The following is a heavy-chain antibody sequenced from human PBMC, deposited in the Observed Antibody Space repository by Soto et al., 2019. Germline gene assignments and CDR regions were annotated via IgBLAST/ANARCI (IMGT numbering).Heavy chain of an antibody. CDR2: INAGDGNT. D-gene: IGHD3-3*01. CDR1: GYTFTSYA. J-gene: IGHJ6*02. Sequence: GASVKVSCKASGYTFTSYAMHWVRQAPGQRLEWMGWINAGDGNTKYSQKFQGRVTITRDTSASTAYMELSILRSEDTAVYYDARAESNSDPAAYYFNGMDVGGQGTTVTVSS. V-gene: IGHV1-3*01. CDR3: ARAESNSDPAAYYFNGMDV.